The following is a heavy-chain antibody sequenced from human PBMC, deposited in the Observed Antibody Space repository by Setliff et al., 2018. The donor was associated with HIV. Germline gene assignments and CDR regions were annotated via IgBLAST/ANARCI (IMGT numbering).Heavy chain of an antibody. D-gene: IGHD6-6*01. CDR3: ARGSDLAARVYFDY. CDR2: IYHTGSV. Sequence: PSETLSLTCTVSGGSIRSGDYYWSWIRQHPGKGLEWIGYIYHTGSVYYNPSLKSRVTISVDTSKNQFSLKLSSVTAADTAVYYCARGSDLAARVYFDYWGQGTLVTVSS. J-gene: IGHJ4*02. CDR1: GGSIRSGDYY. V-gene: IGHV4-31*03.